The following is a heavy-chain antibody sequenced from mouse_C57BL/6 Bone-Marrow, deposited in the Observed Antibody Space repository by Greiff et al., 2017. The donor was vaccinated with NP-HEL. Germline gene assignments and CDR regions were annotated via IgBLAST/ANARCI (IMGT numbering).Heavy chain of an antibody. CDR1: GYTFTSYW. V-gene: IGHV1-7*01. CDR2: INPSSGYT. D-gene: IGHD4-1*02. CDR3: ARYRASTGTRAMDY. Sequence: QVQLQQSGAELAKPGASVKLSCKASGYTFTSYWMHWVKQRPGQGLEWIGYINPSSGYTKYNQTFKNKATLTADQSSSTAYRQLSSLTYEDSAVYYCARYRASTGTRAMDYWGQGTSVTVSS. J-gene: IGHJ4*01.